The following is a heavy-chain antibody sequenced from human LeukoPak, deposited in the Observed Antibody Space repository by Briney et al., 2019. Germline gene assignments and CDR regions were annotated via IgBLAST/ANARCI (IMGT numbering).Heavy chain of an antibody. J-gene: IGHJ4*02. D-gene: IGHD5-24*01. CDR3: VRDNAYKFDY. CDR1: GFTFSSYW. CDR2: INTFGITA. V-gene: IGHV3-74*01. Sequence: GGSLRLSCAVSGFTFSSYWMNWVRQVPGKGLVWVSHINTFGITATYADSVKGRFTIYRDNANNTLYLQMNSLRVEDTAVYYCVRDNAYKFDYWGQGTLVTVSS.